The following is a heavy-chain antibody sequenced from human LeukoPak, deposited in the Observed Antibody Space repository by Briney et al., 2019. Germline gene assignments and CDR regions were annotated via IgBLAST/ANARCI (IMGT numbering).Heavy chain of an antibody. J-gene: IGHJ5*02. Sequence: GGSLRLSCAASGFTFSSYSMNWVRQAPGKGLEWVSSISGSGDATYYADSVKGRFTISRDSSKNTLYLQMNSLRAEDTAVYYCARALAAASFIPTWFDPWGQGTLVTVSS. CDR1: GFTFSSYS. CDR2: ISGSGDAT. V-gene: IGHV3-23*01. CDR3: ARALAAASFIPTWFDP. D-gene: IGHD6-13*01.